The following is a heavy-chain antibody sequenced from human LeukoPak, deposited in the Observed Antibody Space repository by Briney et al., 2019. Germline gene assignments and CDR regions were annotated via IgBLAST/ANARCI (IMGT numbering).Heavy chain of an antibody. V-gene: IGHV5-51*01. D-gene: IGHD4-23*01. Sequence: GESLKISCKGSGXSFTSYWIGWVRQMPGKGLEWMGIIYPGDSDTRYSPSFQGQVTISADKSISTAYLQWSSLKASDTAMYYCVRPRDYGGNYGFPYYFDYWGQGTLVTVSS. CDR3: VRPRDYGGNYGFPYYFDY. CDR1: GXSFTSYW. CDR2: IYPGDSDT. J-gene: IGHJ4*02.